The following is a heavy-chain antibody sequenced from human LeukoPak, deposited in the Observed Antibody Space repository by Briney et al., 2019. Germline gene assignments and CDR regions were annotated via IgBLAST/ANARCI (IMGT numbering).Heavy chain of an antibody. Sequence: GGSLRLSCAASGFTFSSYAMHWVRQAPGKGLEYVSAISSNGGSTYYANSVEGRFTISRDNSKNTLYLQMGSLRAEDMAVYYCARVAPTSGYYFDYWGQGTLVTVSS. D-gene: IGHD3-22*01. CDR2: ISSNGGST. V-gene: IGHV3-64*01. CDR3: ARVAPTSGYYFDY. CDR1: GFTFSSYA. J-gene: IGHJ4*02.